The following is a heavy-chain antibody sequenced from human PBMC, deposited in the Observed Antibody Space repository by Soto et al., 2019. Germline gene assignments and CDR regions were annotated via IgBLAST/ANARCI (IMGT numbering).Heavy chain of an antibody. V-gene: IGHV2-5*02. CDR1: GFSLSTSGVG. D-gene: IGHD3-22*01. J-gene: IGHJ5*02. Sequence: QITLKESGPTLVKPTQTLTLTCTFSGFSLSTSGVGVGWIRQPPGKALEWLALIYWDDDKRYSPSLKSRLTSNKDTSKNHVVLTMPNMDPVDTATYYCAHSLTGYYYDSSGSNWFDPWGQGTMVTVSS. CDR3: AHSLTGYYYDSSGSNWFDP. CDR2: IYWDDDK.